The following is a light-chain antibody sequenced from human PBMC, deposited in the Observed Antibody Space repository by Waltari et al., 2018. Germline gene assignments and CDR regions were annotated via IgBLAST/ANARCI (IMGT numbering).Light chain of an antibody. CDR1: QSVSNF. Sequence: EIVLTQSPATLSLSPGERATLSCRASQSVSNFLAWYQQKPGQAPRLLIYHASKRATDIPDRFSGRGSGTDFTLTISSLEPGDSAVYYCQQRANWPPLTLGGGTRVEI. CDR2: HAS. J-gene: IGKJ4*01. CDR3: QQRANWPPLT. V-gene: IGKV3-11*01.